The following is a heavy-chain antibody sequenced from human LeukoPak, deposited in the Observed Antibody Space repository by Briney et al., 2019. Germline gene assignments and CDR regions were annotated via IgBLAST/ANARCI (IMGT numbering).Heavy chain of an antibody. CDR2: IYYSGST. D-gene: IGHD5-18*01. Sequence: KSSETLSLTCTVSGASISSYYWSWIRQPPGKGLEWIGYIYYSGSTNYNPSLKSRVTISVDTSKNQFSLKLSSVTAADTAVYYCARATDTAMNYYYYGMDVWGQGTTVTVSS. V-gene: IGHV4-59*01. CDR1: GASISSYY. CDR3: ARATDTAMNYYYYGMDV. J-gene: IGHJ6*02.